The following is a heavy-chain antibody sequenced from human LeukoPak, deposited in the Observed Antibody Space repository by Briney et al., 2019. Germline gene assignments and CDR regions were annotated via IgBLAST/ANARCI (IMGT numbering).Heavy chain of an antibody. J-gene: IGHJ4*02. Sequence: PGGSLRLSCAASGFTFSSYGMHWVRQAPGKGLEWVAVIWYDGSNKYYADSVKGRFIISRDNSKNTLYLQMNSLRAEDTAVYYCARDNHYYGSGSYDYWGQGTLATVSS. CDR2: IWYDGSNK. D-gene: IGHD3-10*01. CDR1: GFTFSSYG. V-gene: IGHV3-33*01. CDR3: ARDNHYYGSGSYDY.